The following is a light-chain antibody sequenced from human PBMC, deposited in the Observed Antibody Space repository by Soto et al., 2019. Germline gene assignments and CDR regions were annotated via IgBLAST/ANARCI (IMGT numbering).Light chain of an antibody. CDR3: SSYTSSSLPV. CDR1: SSDVGGYNY. V-gene: IGLV2-14*01. Sequence: QSALTQPASVSGSPGQSITISCTGTSSDVGGYNYVSWYQQHPGNALKLMIYEVSNRPSGVSNRFSGSKSGNTASLTISGLQAEDEADYYCSSYTSSSLPVFGGGTKLTVL. CDR2: EVS. J-gene: IGLJ2*01.